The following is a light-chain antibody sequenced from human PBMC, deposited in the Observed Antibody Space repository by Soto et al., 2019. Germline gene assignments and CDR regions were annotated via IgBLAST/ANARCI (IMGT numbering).Light chain of an antibody. CDR1: QSVSSSY. J-gene: IGKJ1*01. Sequence: EIVLTQSPGTLSLSPGERATLSCRASQSVSSSYLAWYQQKPGQAPRLLIYGASSRATGIPDRFSGSGSGTDFTLTISRLEPEDFAVYYCQQYGSSRTFGQWTKGDIK. CDR3: QQYGSSRT. CDR2: GAS. V-gene: IGKV3-20*01.